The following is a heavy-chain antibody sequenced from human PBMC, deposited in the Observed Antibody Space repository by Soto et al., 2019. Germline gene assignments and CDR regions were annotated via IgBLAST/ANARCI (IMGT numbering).Heavy chain of an antibody. CDR3: ARHGPTELERPPQYYYYGMDV. D-gene: IGHD1-1*01. V-gene: IGHV5-51*01. J-gene: IGHJ6*02. CDR2: IYPGDSDT. CDR1: GYSFTSYW. Sequence: PGESLKISCKGSGYSFTSYWIGWVRQMPGKGLEWMGIIYPGDSDTRYSPSFQGQVTISADKSISTAYLQWSSLKASDTAMYYCARHGPTELERPPQYYYYGMDVWGQGTTVTVSS.